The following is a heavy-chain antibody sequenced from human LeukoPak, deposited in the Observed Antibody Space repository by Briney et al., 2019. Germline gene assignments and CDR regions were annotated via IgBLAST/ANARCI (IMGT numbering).Heavy chain of an antibody. CDR1: GYTFSNYA. J-gene: IGHJ4*02. Sequence: ASVKVSCKASGYTFSNYAIHWVRQAPGQRLEWMGWNNAGTGNRKYSQKFQGRVSIARDTSASTAYMELSSLTSEDTALYYCARFDTALGFDYWGQGTLVTVSS. CDR3: ARFDTALGFDY. D-gene: IGHD2-2*02. CDR2: NNAGTGNR. V-gene: IGHV1-3*01.